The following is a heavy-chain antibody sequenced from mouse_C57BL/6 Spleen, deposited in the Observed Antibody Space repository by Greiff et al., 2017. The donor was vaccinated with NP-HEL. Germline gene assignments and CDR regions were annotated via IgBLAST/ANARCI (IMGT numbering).Heavy chain of an antibody. CDR2: IDPSDSYT. V-gene: IGHV1-59*01. CDR3: ARLDD. J-gene: IGHJ2*01. Sequence: QVQLQQPGAELVRPGTSVKLSCKASGYTFTSYWMHWVQQRPGQGLEWIGVIDPSDSYTNYNQKFKDKATLTVDTSSSTAYMQLSSLTSEDSAVYYCARLDDWGQGTTLSVSS. CDR1: GYTFTSYW.